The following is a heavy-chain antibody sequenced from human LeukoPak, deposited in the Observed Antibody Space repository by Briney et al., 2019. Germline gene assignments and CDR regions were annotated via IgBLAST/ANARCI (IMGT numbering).Heavy chain of an antibody. J-gene: IGHJ4*02. CDR1: GFTFSQSG. CDR2: FDGNADGT. CDR3: AKPRIIGLGWAQFDY. D-gene: IGHD2-15*01. V-gene: IGHV3-23*01. Sequence: GGSLRLSCATSGFTFSQSGMTWVRQPPGKGLEWVASFDGNADGTYYADSVKGRSTISRDNSKNTLYLQMNSLRAEDTAIYYCAKPRIIGLGWAQFDYWGQGSLVTVSS.